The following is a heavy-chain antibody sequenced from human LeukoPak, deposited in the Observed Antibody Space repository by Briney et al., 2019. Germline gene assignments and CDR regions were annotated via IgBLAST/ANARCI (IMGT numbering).Heavy chain of an antibody. CDR3: TTLDGDYAPDY. V-gene: IGHV3-15*01. CDR2: IKSKTDGGTT. J-gene: IGHJ4*02. D-gene: IGHD4-17*01. CDR1: GFTFSNAW. Sequence: PGGSLRLSCAASGFTFSNAWMSWVRQAPGKGPEWVGRIKSKTDGGTTDYAAPVKGRFTISRDDSKNTLFLQINSLKTEDTAVNYCTTLDGDYAPDYWGQGTLVTVSS.